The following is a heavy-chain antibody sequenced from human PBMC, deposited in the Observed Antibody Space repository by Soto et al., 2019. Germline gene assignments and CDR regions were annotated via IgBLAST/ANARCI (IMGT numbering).Heavy chain of an antibody. CDR2: MNPNSGNT. Sequence: VASVKVSCKASGYTFTSYDINWVRQATGQGLEWMGWMNPNSGNTGYAQKFQGRVTMTRNTSISTAYMELSSLRSEDTAVYYCARGRGSRLSTYYDFWVGFYYGMDVWGQGTTVTVSS. CDR1: GYTFTSYD. J-gene: IGHJ6*02. V-gene: IGHV1-8*01. D-gene: IGHD3-3*01. CDR3: ARGRGSRLSTYYDFWVGFYYGMDV.